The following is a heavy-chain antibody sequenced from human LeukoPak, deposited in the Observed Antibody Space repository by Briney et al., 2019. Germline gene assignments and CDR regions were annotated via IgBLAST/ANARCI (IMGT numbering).Heavy chain of an antibody. CDR3: ARFGVAGKADGMDV. V-gene: IGHV3-7*01. CDR1: GFTFSSYG. J-gene: IGHJ6*02. CDR2: IKQDGSEK. Sequence: PGGSLRLSCAASGFTFSSYGMHWVRQAPGKGLEWVANIKQDGSEKYYVDSVKGRFTISRDNAKNSLYLQMNGLRAEDTAVYYCARFGVAGKADGMDVWGQGTTVTVSS. D-gene: IGHD6-19*01.